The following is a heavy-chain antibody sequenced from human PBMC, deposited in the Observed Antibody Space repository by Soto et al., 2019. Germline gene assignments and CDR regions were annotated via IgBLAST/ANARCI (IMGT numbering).Heavy chain of an antibody. J-gene: IGHJ4*02. V-gene: IGHV3-30*18. CDR1: GFTFSSYG. Sequence: GGSLRLSCAASGFTFSSYGMHWVRQAPGKGLEWVAVISYDGSNKYYADSVKGRFTISRDNSKNTLYLQMNSLRAEDTAVYYCAKDSDTVMGMVFDYWGQGTLVTVSS. CDR2: ISYDGSNK. D-gene: IGHD5-18*01. CDR3: AKDSDTVMGMVFDY.